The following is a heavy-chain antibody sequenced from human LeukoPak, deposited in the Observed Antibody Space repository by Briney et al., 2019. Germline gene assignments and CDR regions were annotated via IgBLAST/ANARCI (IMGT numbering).Heavy chain of an antibody. CDR3: ARHWGSDWYFDL. CDR2: IHYSGYT. D-gene: IGHD7-27*01. CDR1: GGSISNYY. Sequence: SETLSLTCAVSGGSISNYYRSWIRQPPGKGLEWLGYIHYSGYTNYNPSLKSRVTISVDTSKNQFSLNLSSVTAADTAVYYCARHWGSDWYFDLWGRGTLATVSS. V-gene: IGHV4-59*01. J-gene: IGHJ2*01.